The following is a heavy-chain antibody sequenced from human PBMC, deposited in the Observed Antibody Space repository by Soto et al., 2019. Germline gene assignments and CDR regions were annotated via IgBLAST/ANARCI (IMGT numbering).Heavy chain of an antibody. Sequence: LRLSCAASGFTFSGSAIHWVRQASGKGLEWVGRIRSKANSYATAYAASVKGRFTISRDDSKNTAYLQMNSLKTEDTAVYYCTRRSEWELSTSPEFDYWGQGTLVTVSS. J-gene: IGHJ4*02. D-gene: IGHD1-26*01. V-gene: IGHV3-73*01. CDR3: TRRSEWELSTSPEFDY. CDR1: GFTFSGSA. CDR2: IRSKANSYAT.